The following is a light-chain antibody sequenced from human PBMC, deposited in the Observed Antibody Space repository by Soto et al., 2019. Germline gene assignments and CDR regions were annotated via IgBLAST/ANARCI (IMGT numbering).Light chain of an antibody. CDR1: QSISSY. J-gene: IGKJ1*01. Sequence: DVQMTQSPSSLSASIGDRFTITCRASQSISSYLNWYQQKPGKAPKLLIYAASRLQSGVPSRFSGSGSGTDFTLTISSLQPEDFATYYCQQSYSNPWTFGQGTKVDIK. V-gene: IGKV1-39*01. CDR2: AAS. CDR3: QQSYSNPWT.